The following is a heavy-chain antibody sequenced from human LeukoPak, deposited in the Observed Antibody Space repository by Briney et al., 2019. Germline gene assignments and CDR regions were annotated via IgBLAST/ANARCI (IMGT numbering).Heavy chain of an antibody. V-gene: IGHV3-15*01. Sequence: GGSLRLSCAASGFTFSNAWMSWVRQALGKGLEWVGRIKSKSDGETRDYAAPVRGRFAISRDDSQNTLFLLMNNLKTDDTAVYFCITDPGDYEDFWGQGSLVTVSS. CDR1: GFTFSNAW. CDR2: IKSKSDGETR. D-gene: IGHD4-17*01. CDR3: ITDPGDYEDF. J-gene: IGHJ4*02.